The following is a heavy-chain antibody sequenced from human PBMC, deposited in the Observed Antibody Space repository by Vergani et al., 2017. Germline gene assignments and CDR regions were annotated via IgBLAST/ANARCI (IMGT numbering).Heavy chain of an antibody. CDR1: GFTFSSYA. CDR3: ARDLGAAALDY. J-gene: IGHJ4*02. D-gene: IGHD6-13*01. CDR2: ISGSGGST. V-gene: IGHV3-23*01. Sequence: EVQLLESGGGLVQPGGSLRLSCAASGFTFSSYAMSWVRQAPGKGLEWVAAISGSGGSTYYADSVKGRFTISRDNSKNTLFLQMTSLRAEDTAVYCCARDLGAAALDYWGQGTLVTVSS.